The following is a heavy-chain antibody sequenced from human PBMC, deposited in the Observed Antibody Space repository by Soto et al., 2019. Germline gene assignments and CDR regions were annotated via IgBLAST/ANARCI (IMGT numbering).Heavy chain of an antibody. J-gene: IGHJ4*02. CDR1: GYTFTGYY. Sequence: AAAVKVSCKASGYTFTGYYMHWVRQAPGQGLEWMGGIIPILTRTNFAQKFQGRVTFSADGSTRTTYMELRSLASEDTAIYYCARDVVRSTAGDSWGQGTLVTVSS. D-gene: IGHD2-15*01. V-gene: IGHV1-69*10. CDR2: IIPILTRT. CDR3: ARDVVRSTAGDS.